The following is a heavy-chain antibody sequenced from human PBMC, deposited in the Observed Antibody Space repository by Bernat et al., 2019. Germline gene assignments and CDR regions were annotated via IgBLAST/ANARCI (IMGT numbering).Heavy chain of an antibody. D-gene: IGHD1-26*01. CDR3: AKDELSYSGSYYFRPQFDY. CDR2: ISYDGSNK. J-gene: IGHJ4*02. Sequence: QVQLVESGGGVVQPGRSLRLSCAASGFTFSSYGMHWVRQAPGKGLEWVAVISYDGSNKYYADSVKGRFTISRDNSKNTLYLQMNSLRAEDMAVYYCAKDELSYSGSYYFRPQFDYWGQGTLVTVSS. V-gene: IGHV3-30*18. CDR1: GFTFSSYG.